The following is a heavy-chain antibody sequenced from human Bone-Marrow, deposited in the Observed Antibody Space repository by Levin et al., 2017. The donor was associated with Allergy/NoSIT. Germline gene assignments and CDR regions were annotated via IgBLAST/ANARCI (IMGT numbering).Heavy chain of an antibody. V-gene: IGHV4-4*02. J-gene: IGHJ6*03. CDR2: MYHSGST. CDR3: ARGTYGDYGNNYYMDV. Sequence: KGLGWIGEMYHSGSTNSNPSLKSRVTISVDKSKNQFSLNLSSVTAADTAVYYCARGTYGDYGNNYYMDVWGKGTTVTVSS. D-gene: IGHD4-17*01.